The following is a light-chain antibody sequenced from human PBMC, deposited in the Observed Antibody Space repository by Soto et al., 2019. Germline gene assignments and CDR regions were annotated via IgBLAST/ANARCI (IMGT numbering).Light chain of an antibody. J-gene: IGLJ2*01. CDR3: CSYAGNYKVV. V-gene: IGLV2-11*01. CDR1: SSDVGGYNY. CDR2: DVS. Sequence: QSVLTQPRSVSGSPGQSVTISCTGTSSDVGGYNYVSWYQQHPGKAPKFMIYDVSKRPSGVPDRFSGSKSGNTASLTISGLQAEDEADYYCCSYAGNYKVVFGGGTQLTVL.